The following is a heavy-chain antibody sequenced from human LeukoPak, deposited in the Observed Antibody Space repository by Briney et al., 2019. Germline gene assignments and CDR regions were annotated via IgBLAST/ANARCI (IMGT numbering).Heavy chain of an antibody. CDR2: INPNSGGT. V-gene: IGHV1-2*02. CDR1: GYTFTGYY. J-gene: IGHJ5*02. CDR3: ARVDCSSTSCYKNWFDP. D-gene: IGHD2-2*02. Sequence: GASVKVSCKASGYTFTGYYMHWVRQAPGQGLEWMGWINPNSGGTNYAQKFQGRVTMTRDTSISTAYMERSRLRSDDTAVYYCARVDCSSTSCYKNWFDPWGQGTLVTVSS.